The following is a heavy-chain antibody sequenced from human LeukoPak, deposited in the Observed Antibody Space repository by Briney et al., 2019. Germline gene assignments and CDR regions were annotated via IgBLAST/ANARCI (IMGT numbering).Heavy chain of an antibody. J-gene: IGHJ4*02. CDR1: GFIFSTYS. V-gene: IGHV3-48*02. D-gene: IGHD6-13*01. CDR2: ISSSSSI. Sequence: PGGSLRLSCAASGFIFSTYSITWVRQAPGKGLEWVSHISSSSSIYYADSVKGRFSISRDNAKNSLYLQMNSLRDEDTAVYYCARSGYGSRWYFFDHWGQGTLVTVSS. CDR3: ARSGYGSRWYFFDH.